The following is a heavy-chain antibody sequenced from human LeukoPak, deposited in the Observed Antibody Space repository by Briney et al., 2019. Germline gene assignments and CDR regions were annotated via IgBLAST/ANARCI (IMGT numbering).Heavy chain of an antibody. J-gene: IGHJ3*02. V-gene: IGHV5-51*01. CDR2: IYPGDSDT. Sequence: GESLKISCEGSGYSFSAYWIGWVRQMPGKGLEWMGIIYPGDSDTRYSPSFQGQVTISADKSIRTAYLQWSSLKASDTAMYYCARRVAVAAWVFDIWGQGTMVTVSS. CDR1: GYSFSAYW. D-gene: IGHD6-19*01. CDR3: ARRVAVAAWVFDI.